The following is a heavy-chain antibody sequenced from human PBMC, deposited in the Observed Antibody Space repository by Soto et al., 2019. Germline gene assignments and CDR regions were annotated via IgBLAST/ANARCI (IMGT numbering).Heavy chain of an antibody. Sequence: QVQLVESGGGVVQPGRSLRLSCAASGFTFSSYGMHWVRQAPGKGLEWVAVIWYDGSNKYYADSVKGRFTISRDNSKNPLYLQMNRLRAEDKAVYYCARGHSSSWYSYYVDYWGQGTLVTVSS. CDR1: GFTFSSYG. CDR3: ARGHSSSWYSYYVDY. D-gene: IGHD6-13*01. CDR2: IWYDGSNK. J-gene: IGHJ4*02. V-gene: IGHV3-33*01.